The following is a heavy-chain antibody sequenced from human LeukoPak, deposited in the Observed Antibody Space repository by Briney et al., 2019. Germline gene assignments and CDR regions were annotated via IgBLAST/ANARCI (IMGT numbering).Heavy chain of an antibody. CDR2: ISSSSSYI. D-gene: IGHD6-13*01. CDR1: GFTFSSYS. Sequence: PGGSLRLSCAASGFTFSSYSMNWVRQAPGKGLEWVSSISSSSSYIYYADSVKGRITISRDNAKNSLYLQTNSLRAEDTAVYYCARDDRKQQLAPGVDYWGQGTLVTVSS. J-gene: IGHJ4*02. V-gene: IGHV3-21*01. CDR3: ARDDRKQQLAPGVDY.